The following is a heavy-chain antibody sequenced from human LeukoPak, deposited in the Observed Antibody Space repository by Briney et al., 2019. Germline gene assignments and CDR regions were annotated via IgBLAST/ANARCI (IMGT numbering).Heavy chain of an antibody. CDR1: GFTFSSYG. V-gene: IGHV3-33*01. D-gene: IGHD3-22*01. CDR3: ARKPYDSSGSDY. J-gene: IGHJ4*02. Sequence: GGSLRLSCAASGFTFSSYGMHWVRQAPGKGLEWVAVIWYDGSNKYYADSVKGQFTISRDNSKNTLYLQMNSLRAEDTAVYYCARKPYDSSGSDYWGQGTLVTVSS. CDR2: IWYDGSNK.